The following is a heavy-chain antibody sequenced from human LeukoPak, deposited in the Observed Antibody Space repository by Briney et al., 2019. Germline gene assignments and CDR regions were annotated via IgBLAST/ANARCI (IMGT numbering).Heavy chain of an antibody. CDR1: GFTFSTYW. V-gene: IGHV3-7*01. D-gene: IGHD3-10*01. Sequence: GGSLRLSCAASGFTFSTYWMNWVRQAPGKGLEWVANINPPGNEQYYVNSVKGRFTISRDNAKNSLFLQMNSLRVEDTAVYYCARFGVVAATDYWGQGMLVTVSS. CDR3: ARFGVVAATDY. CDR2: INPPGNEQ. J-gene: IGHJ4*02.